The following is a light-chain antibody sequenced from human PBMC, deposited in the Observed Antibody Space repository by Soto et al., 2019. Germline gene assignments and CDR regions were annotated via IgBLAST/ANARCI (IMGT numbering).Light chain of an antibody. CDR2: YAS. J-gene: IGKJ3*01. CDR1: ESVHRN. Sequence: EMVMTQSPATLSVSPGERVTLSCRASESVHRNLAWYQQKPGQGPSLLIYYASTRATGVPDRFTGSGSGTEFTLTISSLQSEDSGIYHCQHYSNWPPTFGPGTKVAIK. V-gene: IGKV3-15*01. CDR3: QHYSNWPPT.